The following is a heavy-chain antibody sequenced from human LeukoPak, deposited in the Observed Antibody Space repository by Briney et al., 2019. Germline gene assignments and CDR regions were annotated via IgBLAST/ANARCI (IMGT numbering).Heavy chain of an antibody. CDR2: INVYSGNT. V-gene: IGHV1-18*01. D-gene: IGHD6-19*01. Sequence: ASVKVSCKASGYTFTSYGISWVRQAPGQGLEWMGWINVYSGNTNYAKTSQGRVTVTTDTSTSIAYMEARSLRSDDTAVYYCASPGGYNSGWFHFDRWGQGSLVTVSS. CDR1: GYTFTSYG. CDR3: ASPGGYNSGWFHFDR. J-gene: IGHJ4*02.